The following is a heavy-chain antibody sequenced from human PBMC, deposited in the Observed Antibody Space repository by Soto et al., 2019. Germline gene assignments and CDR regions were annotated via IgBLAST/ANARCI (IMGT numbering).Heavy chain of an antibody. V-gene: IGHV1-18*01. J-gene: IGHJ6*03. D-gene: IGHD3-3*01. CDR1: GYTFTSYG. CDR3: ARGWVYVFWSGYYPNHYYYMDV. Sequence: ASVKVSCKASGYTFTSYGISWVRQAPGQGLEWMGWISAYNGNTNYAQKLQGRVTMTTDTSTSTAYMELRSLRSDDTAVYYCARGWVYVFWSGYYPNHYYYMDVWGKGTTVTVSS. CDR2: ISAYNGNT.